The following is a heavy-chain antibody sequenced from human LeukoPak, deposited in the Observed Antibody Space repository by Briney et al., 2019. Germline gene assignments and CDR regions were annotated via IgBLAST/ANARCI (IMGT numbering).Heavy chain of an antibody. J-gene: IGHJ3*02. V-gene: IGHV4-59*01. Sequence: PSETLSLTCTVSGGSISSYYWSWLRQPPGKGLEWIGYIYCSGSTNYNSSLKSRVTISVDTSKNQFSLKLSSVTAADTAVYDCARVLGGWYRDDAFDIWSQGTMVTVSS. CDR3: ARVLGGWYRDDAFDI. CDR2: IYCSGST. CDR1: GGSISSYY. D-gene: IGHD6-19*01.